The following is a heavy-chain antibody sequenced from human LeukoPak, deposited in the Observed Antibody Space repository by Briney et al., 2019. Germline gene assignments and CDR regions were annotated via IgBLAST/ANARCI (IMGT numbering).Heavy chain of an antibody. D-gene: IGHD3-10*01. V-gene: IGHV4-61*02. CDR1: GGSISSGSYY. CDR3: AREGLAMVRGVLPKEAWVWFDP. Sequence: PSETLSLTCTVSGGSISSGSYYWSWIRQPAGKGLEWIGRIYKSGSTNYNPSLKSRVTISVDTPKNQFSLKLSSVTAADTAVYYCAREGLAMVRGVLPKEAWVWFDPWGQGTLVTVSS. CDR2: IYKSGST. J-gene: IGHJ5*02.